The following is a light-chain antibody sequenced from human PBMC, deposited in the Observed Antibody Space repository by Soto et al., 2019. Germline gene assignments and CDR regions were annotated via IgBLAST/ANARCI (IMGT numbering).Light chain of an antibody. J-gene: IGKJ2*01. CDR1: QSLVSGGGSTY. CDR2: KVS. Sequence: DVGMTQSPISLPVTLGQPASISCRSSQSLVSGGGSTYLSWFQQTPGQSPRRLIYKVSDRDSGVPDRFSGSGSDTDFTLKISRVEAEDVGVYFCMQATHWPYTLGQRTKLEIE. CDR3: MQATHWPYT. V-gene: IGKV2-30*01.